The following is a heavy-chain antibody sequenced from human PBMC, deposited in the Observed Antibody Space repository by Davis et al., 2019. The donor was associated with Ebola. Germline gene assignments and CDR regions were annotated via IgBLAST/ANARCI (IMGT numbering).Heavy chain of an antibody. J-gene: IGHJ4*02. Sequence: PGGSLRLSCAASGFTFSSYWMHWVRQAPGKGLVWVSRINSDGSSTSYADSVKGRFTISRDNAKNTLYLQMNSLRDEDTAVYYCVRGGGYLYVLDFWGPGSLVTVSS. CDR2: INSDGSST. CDR3: VRGGGYLYVLDF. D-gene: IGHD5-18*01. V-gene: IGHV3-74*01. CDR1: GFTFSSYW.